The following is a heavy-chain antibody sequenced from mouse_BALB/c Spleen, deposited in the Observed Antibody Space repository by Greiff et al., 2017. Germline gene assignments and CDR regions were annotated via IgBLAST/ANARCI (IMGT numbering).Heavy chain of an antibody. CDR3: ARSGDPAWFAY. J-gene: IGHJ3*01. CDR1: GFTFSSFG. D-gene: IGHD3-1*01. Sequence: EVKLMESGGGLVQPGGSRKLSCAASGFTFSSFGMHWVRQAPEKGLEWVAYISSGSSPIYYADTVKGRFTISRDNPKNTLFLQMTSLRSEDTAMYYCARSGDPAWFAYWGQGTLVTVSA. CDR2: ISSGSSPI. V-gene: IGHV5-17*02.